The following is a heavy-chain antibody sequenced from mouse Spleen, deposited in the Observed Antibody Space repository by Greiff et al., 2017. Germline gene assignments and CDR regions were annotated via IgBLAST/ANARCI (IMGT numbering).Heavy chain of an antibody. J-gene: IGHJ4*01. CDR3: ASTEEEADYAMDY. CDR2: INPGSGGT. V-gene: IGHV1-54*01. CDR1: GYAFTNYL. D-gene: IGHD1-1*01. Sequence: QVQLKQSGAELVRPGTSVKVSCKASGYAFTNYLIEWVKQRPGQGLEWIGVINPGSGGTNYNEKFKGKATLTADKSSSTAYMQLSSLTSEDSAVYFCASTEEEADYAMDYWGQGTSVTVSS.